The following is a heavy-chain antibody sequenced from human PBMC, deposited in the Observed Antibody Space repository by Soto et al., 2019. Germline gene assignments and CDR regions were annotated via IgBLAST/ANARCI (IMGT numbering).Heavy chain of an antibody. J-gene: IGHJ3*02. V-gene: IGHV1-2*04. D-gene: IGHD3-16*01. CDR1: GYSFTGHY. CDR3: AKSDGAEENDAFDI. CDR2: INPNSGGT. Sequence: QVRLVQSGPEVRKPGASVKISCEASGYSFTGHYLHWVRQAPGHGLGWMGWINPNSGGTNYAQKFQDWISITRDKALSTVYMDLSSLRSEDTAMYYCAKSDGAEENDAFDIWGQRTMISVS.